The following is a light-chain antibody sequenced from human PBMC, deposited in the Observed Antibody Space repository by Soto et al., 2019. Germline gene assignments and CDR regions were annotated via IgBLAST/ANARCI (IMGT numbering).Light chain of an antibody. V-gene: IGKV1-5*03. CDR1: QTINSW. CDR2: KAS. CDR3: QQYNSYSEYT. Sequence: DIQMTQSPATLSASVGDRVTITCRASQTINSWLAWYQQKPGEAPKPLIYKASSLENGVPSRFSGSGSGTEFTLTINCLQPDDFATYYCQQYNSYSEYTFGQGTKLEIK. J-gene: IGKJ2*01.